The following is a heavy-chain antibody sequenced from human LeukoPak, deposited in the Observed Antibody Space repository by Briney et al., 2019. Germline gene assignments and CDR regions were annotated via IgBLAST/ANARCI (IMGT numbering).Heavy chain of an antibody. CDR1: GYTFTGYY. J-gene: IGHJ4*02. CDR3: ARAVWGAMVPSYFDY. D-gene: IGHD5-18*01. Sequence: SVKVSCKVSGYTFTGYYLHWVRQAPGQGLEWMGGIIPIFGTANYAQKFQGRVTITADESTSTAYMELSSLRSEDTAVYYCARAVWGAMVPSYFDYWGQGTLVTVSS. CDR2: IIPIFGTA. V-gene: IGHV1-69*13.